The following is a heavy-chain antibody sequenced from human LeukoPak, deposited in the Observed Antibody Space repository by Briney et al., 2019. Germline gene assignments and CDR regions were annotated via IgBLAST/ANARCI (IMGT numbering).Heavy chain of an antibody. Sequence: SETLSLTCAVYGGSFSGYYWSWIRQPPGKGLEWIGEINHSGSTNYNPSLKSRVTISVDTSKNQFSLKLSSVTAADTAVYYCARAYNRYCSSTSCYRFDPWGQGTLVTVSS. V-gene: IGHV4-34*01. CDR3: ARAYNRYCSSTSCYRFDP. CDR2: INHSGST. CDR1: GGSFSGYY. D-gene: IGHD2-2*01. J-gene: IGHJ5*02.